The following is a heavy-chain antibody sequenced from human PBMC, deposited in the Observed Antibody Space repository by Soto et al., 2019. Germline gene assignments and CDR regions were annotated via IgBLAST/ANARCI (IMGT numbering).Heavy chain of an antibody. CDR3: NTYGVGATYSWFDP. CDR2: IKSKSDDGTT. Sequence: GGSLRLSCAGSGFIFSNVWMNWVRQAPGKGLEWVGHIKSKSDDGTTDYAAPVKGRFTISRDDSKNTLYLEMNSLQSEDTALYYCNTYGVGATYSWFDPWGQGTLVTVSS. J-gene: IGHJ5*01. V-gene: IGHV3-15*01. CDR1: GFIFSNVW. D-gene: IGHD1-26*01.